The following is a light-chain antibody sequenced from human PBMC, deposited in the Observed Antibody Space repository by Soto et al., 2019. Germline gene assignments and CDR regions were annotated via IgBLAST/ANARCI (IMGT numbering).Light chain of an antibody. CDR3: QQYQTSPLT. CDR1: QSVSSSY. Sequence: ELVLTQSPGTLSLSAGERATFXXRTSQSVSSSYIAWYQQKRGQAPRXXIYGASIRATGIPDRFSGSGAGTDFTLTISRLEPEDFALYYCQQYQTSPLTFGQGTKVDIK. J-gene: IGKJ1*01. V-gene: IGKV3-20*01. CDR2: GAS.